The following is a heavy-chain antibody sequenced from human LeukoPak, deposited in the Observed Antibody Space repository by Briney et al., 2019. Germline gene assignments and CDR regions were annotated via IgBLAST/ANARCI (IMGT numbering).Heavy chain of an antibody. V-gene: IGHV3-53*01. J-gene: IGHJ4*02. CDR2: IYSGGST. D-gene: IGHD3-3*01. CDR1: GFTFSSNY. Sequence: GGSLRLSCAASGFTFSSNYMSWVRQAPGKGLEWVSVIYSGGSTYYADSVKGRFTISRDNSKNTLYLQMNSLRAEDTAVYYCARHNDFWSGYDYWGQGTLVTVSS. CDR3: ARHNDFWSGYDY.